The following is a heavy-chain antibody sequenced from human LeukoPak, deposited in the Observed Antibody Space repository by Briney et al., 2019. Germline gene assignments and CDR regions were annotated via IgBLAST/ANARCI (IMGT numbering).Heavy chain of an antibody. J-gene: IGHJ5*02. CDR3: ARVASGVGYNWFDP. Sequence: SQTLSLTCTVSGGSISSGGYYWSWIRQYPGKGLEWIGYIYYSGSTYYNPSLKSRVTISVDTSKNQFSLKLSSVTAADTAVYYCARVASGVGYNWFDPWGQGTLVTVSS. CDR2: IYYSGST. V-gene: IGHV4-31*02. CDR1: GGSISSGGYY. D-gene: IGHD2-15*01.